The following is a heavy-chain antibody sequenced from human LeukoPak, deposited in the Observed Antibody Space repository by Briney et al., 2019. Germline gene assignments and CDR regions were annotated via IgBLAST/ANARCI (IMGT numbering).Heavy chain of an antibody. CDR2: ISYDGSNK. Sequence: GGSLRLSCAASGFTFSSYAMHWVRQAPGKGLEWVAVISYDGSNKYYADSVKGRFTISRDNSKNTLYLQMNSLRAEDTAVYYCARETYDSSGLYAFDIWGQGTMVTVSS. V-gene: IGHV3-30*01. CDR1: GFTFSSYA. D-gene: IGHD3-22*01. J-gene: IGHJ3*02. CDR3: ARETYDSSGLYAFDI.